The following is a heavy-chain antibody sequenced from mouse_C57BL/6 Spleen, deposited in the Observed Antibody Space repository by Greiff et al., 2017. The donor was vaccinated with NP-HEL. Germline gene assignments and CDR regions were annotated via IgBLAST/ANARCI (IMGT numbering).Heavy chain of an antibody. J-gene: IGHJ2*01. CDR2: ISDGGSYT. CDR3: ARDDDYGYYFDY. CDR1: GFTFSSYA. V-gene: IGHV5-4*01. Sequence: EVKLVESGGGLVKPGGSLKLSCAASGFTFSSYAMSWVRQTPEKRLEWVATISDGGSYTYYPDNVKGRFTISRDNAKNNLYLQMSHLKSEDTAMYYCARDDDYGYYFDYWGQGTTLTVSS. D-gene: IGHD2-4*01.